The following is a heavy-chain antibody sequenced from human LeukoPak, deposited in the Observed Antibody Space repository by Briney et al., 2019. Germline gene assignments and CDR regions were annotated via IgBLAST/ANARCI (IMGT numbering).Heavy chain of an antibody. CDR2: ISGSGGST. Sequence: GGSLRLSCAASGFTFSSYAMSCVRQAPAKGLEWVSAISGSGGSTYYADSVKGRFTISRDNSKNTLYLQMNSLRAEDTAVYYCAKDLRLRVVVTFLDYWGQGTLVTVSS. J-gene: IGHJ4*02. CDR3: AKDLRLRVVVTFLDY. V-gene: IGHV3-23*01. CDR1: GFTFSSYA. D-gene: IGHD2-21*02.